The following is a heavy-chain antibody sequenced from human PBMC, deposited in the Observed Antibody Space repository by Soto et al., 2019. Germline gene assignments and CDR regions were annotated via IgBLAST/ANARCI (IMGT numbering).Heavy chain of an antibody. CDR2: IYYTGST. V-gene: IGHV4-31*03. CDR3: ARIEMASIK. CDR1: GASIRSGGYY. Sequence: SETLSLTCSVSGASIRSGGYYWSWLRQSPGKGLEWIGHIYYTGSTFYSPSLKSRLTISLDASKNQFSLDLRSVTAADTAMYYCARIEMASIKWGRGTLVTVSS. J-gene: IGHJ4*02.